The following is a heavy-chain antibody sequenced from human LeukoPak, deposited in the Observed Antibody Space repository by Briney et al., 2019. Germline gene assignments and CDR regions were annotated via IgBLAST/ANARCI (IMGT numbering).Heavy chain of an antibody. D-gene: IGHD1-26*01. CDR2: FGPEGGEA. J-gene: IGHJ4*02. Sequence: ASVKVSCKVSGYTLTELSMHWVRQAHGKGLEWMGGFGPEGGEAIYAQKFQGRVTLTEDTSADTTYMELSSLRSDDTAVYYCATVFFSGSYYFDYWGQGTLVTVSS. CDR3: ATVFFSGSYYFDY. V-gene: IGHV1-24*01. CDR1: GYTLTELS.